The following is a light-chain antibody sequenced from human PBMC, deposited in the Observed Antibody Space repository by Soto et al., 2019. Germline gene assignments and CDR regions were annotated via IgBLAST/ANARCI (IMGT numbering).Light chain of an antibody. CDR1: QSISSSY. J-gene: IGKJ1*01. CDR2: GAS. V-gene: IGKV3-20*01. CDR3: QQYGISPRT. Sequence: EIVLTQSPGTLSLSQGQRATLSCRASQSISSSYLGCYQHKPGQAPRLLIYGASSRATGIPDRFSGSGSGTDFTLTISRLEPEDVAVYYCQQYGISPRTFGQGTKVDI.